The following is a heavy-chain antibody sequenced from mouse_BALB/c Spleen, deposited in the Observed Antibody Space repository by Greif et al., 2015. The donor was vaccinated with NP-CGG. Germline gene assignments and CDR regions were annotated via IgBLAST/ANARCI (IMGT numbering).Heavy chain of an antibody. CDR1: GFTFSSYA. J-gene: IGHJ2*01. V-gene: IGHV5-9-3*01. CDR2: ISSGGSYT. CDR3: ARHVLLSVSPFDY. D-gene: IGHD2-14*01. Sequence: EVKLVESGGGLVKPGGSLKLSCAASGFTFSSYAMSWVRQTPEKRLEWVATISSGGSYTYYPDSVKGRFTISRDNAKNTLYLQMSSLRSEDTAMYYCARHVLLSVSPFDYWGQGTTLTVSP.